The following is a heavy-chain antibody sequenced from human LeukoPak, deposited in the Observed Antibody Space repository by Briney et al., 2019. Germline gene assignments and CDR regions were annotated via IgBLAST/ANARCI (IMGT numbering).Heavy chain of an antibody. CDR2: ISSGRSYI. CDR1: GFIFSDYS. Sequence: GGSLRLSCAASGFIFSDYSFNWVRQAPGKGLEWVSSISSGRSYIYYADSVKGRFTISRDNAKESVFLQMNSLRAEDTAVYYCARDRDLGVGNWFDPWGQGTLVTVSS. J-gene: IGHJ5*02. D-gene: IGHD3-3*01. V-gene: IGHV3-21*01. CDR3: ARDRDLGVGNWFDP.